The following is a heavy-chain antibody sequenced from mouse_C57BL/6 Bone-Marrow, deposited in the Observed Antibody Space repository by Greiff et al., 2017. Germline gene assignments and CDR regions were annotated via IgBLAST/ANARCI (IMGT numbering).Heavy chain of an antibody. V-gene: IGHV1-50*01. Sequence: VQLQQPGAELVKPGASVKLSCKASGYTFTSYWMQWVKQRPGQGLEWIGEIDPSDSYTNYNQKFKGKATLTVDTSSSTAYMQLSSLTSEDSAVDYCARGYGYDWYFDVWGTGTTVTVSS. CDR2: IDPSDSYT. CDR3: ARGYGYDWYFDV. D-gene: IGHD2-2*01. J-gene: IGHJ1*03. CDR1: GYTFTSYW.